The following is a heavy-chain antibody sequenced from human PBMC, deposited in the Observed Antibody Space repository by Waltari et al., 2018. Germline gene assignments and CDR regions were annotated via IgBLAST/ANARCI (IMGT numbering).Heavy chain of an antibody. CDR2: IFPIFGTA. D-gene: IGHD6-13*01. CDR1: GGTFSSYA. J-gene: IGHJ4*02. V-gene: IGHV1-69*08. Sequence: QVQLVQSGAEVKKPGSSVKVSCKACGGTFSSYAISRVRQAPGQGREWMGRIFPIFGTANYAQKFQGRVTITADKSTSTAYMELSSLRSEDTAVYYCARGLGAAAGTVYWGQGTLVTVSS. CDR3: ARGLGAAAGTVY.